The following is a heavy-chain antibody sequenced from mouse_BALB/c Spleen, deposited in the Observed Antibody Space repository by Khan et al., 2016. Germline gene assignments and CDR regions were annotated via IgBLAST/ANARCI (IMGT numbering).Heavy chain of an antibody. Sequence: VQLQQPGAELVKPGASVKLSCTASGFNIKDTYMHWVKQRPEQGLEWIGRIDPANGNTKYDPKFPGKDTIQADTSSNTAYLQLSSLTSEDTAVYYCARSPYDYDVGFAYWGQGTLVTVSA. CDR1: GFNIKDTY. D-gene: IGHD2-4*01. CDR2: IDPANGNT. V-gene: IGHV14-3*02. CDR3: ARSPYDYDVGFAY. J-gene: IGHJ3*01.